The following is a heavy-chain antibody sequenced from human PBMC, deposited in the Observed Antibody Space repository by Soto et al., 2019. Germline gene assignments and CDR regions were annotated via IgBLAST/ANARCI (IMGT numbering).Heavy chain of an antibody. J-gene: IGHJ4*02. D-gene: IGHD2-15*01. CDR3: ATAKLLLPWLFDY. Sequence: PGGSLRLSCAASGFTFSSYWMSWVRQAPGKGLEWVANIKQDGSEKYYVDSVKGRFTISRDNAKNSLYLQMNSLRAEDTAVYYRATAKLLLPWLFDYWGQGTLVTVSS. CDR1: GFTFSSYW. CDR2: IKQDGSEK. V-gene: IGHV3-7*01.